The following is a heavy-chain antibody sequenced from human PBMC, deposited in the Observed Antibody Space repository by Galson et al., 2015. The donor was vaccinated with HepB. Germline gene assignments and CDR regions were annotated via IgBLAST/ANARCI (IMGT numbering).Heavy chain of an antibody. V-gene: IGHV3-48*04. J-gene: IGHJ4*02. CDR1: TFIFSTYS. CDR3: VFLRGNDLKPLDY. Sequence: SLRLSCAASTFIFSTYSMNWVRQAPGKGLEWVSYISSSSTTIYYADSVKGRFTISRDNAKKSLYLQMNSLRGEDTAVYYCVFLRGNDLKPLDYWGQGTLVTVSS. CDR2: ISSSSTTI. D-gene: IGHD3-3*01.